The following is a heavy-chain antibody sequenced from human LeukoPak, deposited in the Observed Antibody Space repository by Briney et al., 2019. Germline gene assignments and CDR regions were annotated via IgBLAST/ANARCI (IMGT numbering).Heavy chain of an antibody. CDR2: IYYSVST. CDR3: ARLGGTGPLAAFDI. Sequence: SQTLSLTCTVSDGSISSGGYYWSWIRQPPGKGLEWIGYIYYSVSTNYNPSLKSRVTISVDTSKNQFSLKLSSVTAADTAVYYCARLGGTGPLAAFDIWGQGTMVTVSS. J-gene: IGHJ3*02. V-gene: IGHV4-61*08. CDR1: DGSISSGGYY. D-gene: IGHD2-8*02.